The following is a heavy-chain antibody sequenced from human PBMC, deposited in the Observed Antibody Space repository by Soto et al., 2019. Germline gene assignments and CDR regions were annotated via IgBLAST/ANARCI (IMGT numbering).Heavy chain of an antibody. J-gene: IGHJ1*01. CDR2: IYPGDSDT. Sequence: PGESLKISCKGSGYSFTSYWIAWVRQMPGKGLEWMGIIYPGDSDTRYSPSFQGQVTISADKSISTAYLQWSSLKASDTAMYYCARHLTSGGIAAAVDFQHWGQGTLVTVSS. CDR1: GYSFTSYW. V-gene: IGHV5-51*01. CDR3: ARHLTSGGIAAAVDFQH. D-gene: IGHD6-13*01.